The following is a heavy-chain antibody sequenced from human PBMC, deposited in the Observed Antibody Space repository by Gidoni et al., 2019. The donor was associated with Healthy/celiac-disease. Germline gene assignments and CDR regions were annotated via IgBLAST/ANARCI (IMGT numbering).Heavy chain of an antibody. CDR2: IKQDGSEK. Sequence: EVQLVESGGGLVQPGGSLRRSCAASGFTFSSDWMSWVRQAPGKGLEWVANIKQDGSEKYYVDSVKGRFTISRDNAKNSLYLQMNSLRAEDTAVYYCARERRRRTTVVTHFDYWGQGTLVTVSS. CDR1: GFTFSSDW. V-gene: IGHV3-7*01. D-gene: IGHD4-17*01. J-gene: IGHJ4*02. CDR3: ARERRRRTTVVTHFDY.